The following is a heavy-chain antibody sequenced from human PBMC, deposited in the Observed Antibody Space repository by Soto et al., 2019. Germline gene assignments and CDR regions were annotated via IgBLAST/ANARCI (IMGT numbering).Heavy chain of an antibody. CDR1: GGSISSSSYY. V-gene: IGHV4-39*01. Sequence: SETLSLTCTVSGGSISSSSYYWGWIRQPPGKGLEWIGSIYYSGSTYYNPSLKSRVTISVDTSKNQFSLNLSSVTAADTAVYYCARINHYYDSSGYVDHWGQGTLVTVSS. D-gene: IGHD3-22*01. J-gene: IGHJ4*02. CDR2: IYYSGST. CDR3: ARINHYYDSSGYVDH.